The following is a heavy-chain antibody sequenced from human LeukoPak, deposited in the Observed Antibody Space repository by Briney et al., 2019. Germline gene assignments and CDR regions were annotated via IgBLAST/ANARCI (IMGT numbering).Heavy chain of an antibody. CDR3: TTDGPDYYDSSGYYYNTY. D-gene: IGHD3-22*01. J-gene: IGHJ4*02. Sequence: GGSLRLSCAASGFTFSNAWMSWVRQAPGKGLELVGRIKSKTDGGTTDYAAPVKGRFTISRDDSKNTLYLQMNSLKTEDTAVYYSTTDGPDYYDSSGYYYNTYWGQGTLVTVSS. CDR1: GFTFSNAW. CDR2: IKSKTDGGTT. V-gene: IGHV3-15*01.